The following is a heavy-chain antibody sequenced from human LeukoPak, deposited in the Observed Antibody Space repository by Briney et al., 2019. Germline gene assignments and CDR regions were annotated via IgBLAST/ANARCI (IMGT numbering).Heavy chain of an antibody. V-gene: IGHV3-23*01. CDR2: ISSSGDTT. J-gene: IGHJ4*02. CDR3: AKGLYSAYSD. CDR1: GFTFGSSA. Sequence: PGGSLRLSCAASGFTFGSSAMSWVRQAPGKGLKWVSSISSSGDTTNYADSVKGRFTISRDTYKNTLYLQMTSLRAEDTALYYCAKGLYSAYSDWGQGTLVALSS. D-gene: IGHD3-22*01.